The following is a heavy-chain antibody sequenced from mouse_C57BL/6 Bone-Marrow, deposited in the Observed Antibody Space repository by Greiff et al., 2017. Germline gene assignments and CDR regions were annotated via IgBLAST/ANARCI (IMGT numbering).Heavy chain of an antibody. CDR2: IWSGGST. CDR1: GFSLTSYG. D-gene: IGHD4-1*02. V-gene: IGHV2-2*01. J-gene: IGHJ3*01. CDR3: ARNNWDEDWFAY. Sequence: QVQLKESGPGLVQPSQSLSITCTVSGFSLTSYGVHWVRQSPGKGLEWLGVIWSGGSTDDNAAFISRLSISKDNSKIQVFFKMNSLQADDTAIYYCARNNWDEDWFAYWGQGTLVTVSA.